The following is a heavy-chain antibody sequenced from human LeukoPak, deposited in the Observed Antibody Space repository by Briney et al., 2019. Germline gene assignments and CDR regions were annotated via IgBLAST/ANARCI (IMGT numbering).Heavy chain of an antibody. CDR2: IYYSGST. V-gene: IGHV4-59*01. D-gene: IGHD6-19*01. Sequence: SETLSLTCTVSGGSISIYYWSWIRQPPGKGRVWIGYIYYSGSTNYNPSLKSRVTISVDTSKNQFSLKLSSVTAADTAVYYCARDLEWLIFDYWGQGTLVTVSS. CDR3: ARDLEWLIFDY. CDR1: GGSISIYY. J-gene: IGHJ4*02.